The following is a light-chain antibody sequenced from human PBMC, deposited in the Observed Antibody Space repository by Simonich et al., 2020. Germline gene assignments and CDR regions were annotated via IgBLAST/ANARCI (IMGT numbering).Light chain of an antibody. CDR2: VGTGGIVG. Sequence: QPVLTQPPSASASLGASVTLTCTLSSGYSNYKVDWYQQRPGKGPRFVMRVGTGGIVGSNGDGSPDRFSVLGSGLNRYLTIKNIQEEDESDYHCGADHGSGSNFVVVFGGGTKLTVL. CDR1: SGYSNYK. CDR3: GADHGSGSNFVVV. V-gene: IGLV9-49*01. J-gene: IGLJ2*01.